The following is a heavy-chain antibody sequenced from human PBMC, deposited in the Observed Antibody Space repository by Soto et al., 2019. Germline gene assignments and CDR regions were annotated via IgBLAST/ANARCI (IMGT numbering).Heavy chain of an antibody. CDR3: ARTHYCDEDCFSFDY. D-gene: IGHD2-21*02. J-gene: IGHJ4*02. CDR2: IFHSGTT. Sequence: QVQLQESGPGLVRPSGTLSLTCAVSGGSISSGDWWSWVRQPPGERLEWIGEIFHSGTTNYNPSLKSRVTISVDKSKNQFSLKLSSVTAADTAVYYCARTHYCDEDCFSFDYGGQGTLVTVSS. CDR1: GGSISSGDW. V-gene: IGHV4-4*02.